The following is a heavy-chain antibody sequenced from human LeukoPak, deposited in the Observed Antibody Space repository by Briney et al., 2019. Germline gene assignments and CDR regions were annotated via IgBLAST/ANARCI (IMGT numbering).Heavy chain of an antibody. V-gene: IGHV3-64*01. CDR1: GFTFSRFP. CDR3: ARAPFGYFDWLRAYDY. J-gene: IGHJ4*02. D-gene: IGHD3-9*01. Sequence: GGSLRLSCAASGFTFSRFPMHWVRQAPGKGLEYVSAISDSGDATHYSNSVKGRFIISRDNSKNTLYLQMGSLRAEDMAAYYCARAPFGYFDWLRAYDYWGQGTLVTVSS. CDR2: ISDSGDAT.